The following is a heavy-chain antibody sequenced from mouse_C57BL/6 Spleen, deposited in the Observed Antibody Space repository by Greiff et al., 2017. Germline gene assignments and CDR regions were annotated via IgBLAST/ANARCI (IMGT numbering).Heavy chain of an antibody. CDR2: IYPGDGDT. CDR1: GYAFSSSW. CDR3: ARSGGTGYFDV. D-gene: IGHD3-1*01. V-gene: IGHV1-82*01. J-gene: IGHJ1*03. Sequence: VQLKESGPELVKPGASVKISCKASGYAFSSSWMNWVKQRPGKGLEWIGRIYPGDGDTNYNGKFKGKATLTADKSSSTAYMQLSSLTSEDSAVYCCARSGGTGYFDVWGTGTTVTVSS.